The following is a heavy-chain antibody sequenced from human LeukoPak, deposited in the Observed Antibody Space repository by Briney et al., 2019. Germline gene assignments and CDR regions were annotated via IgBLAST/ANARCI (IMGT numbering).Heavy chain of an antibody. D-gene: IGHD6-19*01. CDR2: MNPNSGNT. J-gene: IGHJ1*01. Sequence: GASVKVSCKASGYTFTSYDINWVRQATGQGLEWMGWMNPNSGNTGYAQKFQGRVTMTRSTSISTAYMELSSLRSEDTAVYYCARTPTAYSSGAHWGQGTLVTVSS. CDR1: GYTFTSYD. V-gene: IGHV1-8*01. CDR3: ARTPTAYSSGAH.